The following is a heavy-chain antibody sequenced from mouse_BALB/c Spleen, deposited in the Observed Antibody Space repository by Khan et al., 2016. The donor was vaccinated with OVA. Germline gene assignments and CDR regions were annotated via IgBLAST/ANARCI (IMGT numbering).Heavy chain of an antibody. CDR1: GYTFTTYW. J-gene: IGHJ2*01. V-gene: IGHV1-7*01. CDR2: INPTSGDT. Sequence: VQLKQSGAELAKPGASVKMSCKASGYTFTTYWMHWVKQRPGQGLEWIGYINPTSGDTDYNEKFKDRATLSADKSSSTAYMQLSSLTSEDSAVYYCTRDRIDYWGQGTTLTVSS. CDR3: TRDRIDY.